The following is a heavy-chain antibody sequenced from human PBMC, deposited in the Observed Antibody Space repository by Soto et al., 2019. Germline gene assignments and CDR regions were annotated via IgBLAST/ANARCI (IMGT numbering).Heavy chain of an antibody. CDR1: GGSISSYY. D-gene: IGHD5-12*01. CDR2: IYHSGST. Sequence: SETLSLTCTVSGGSISSYYWSWIRQPPGKGLEWIGYIYHSGSTYYNPSLKSRVTISVDTSKNQFSLKLSSVTAADTAVYYCASHHFSGYGFDYWGQGTLVTVSS. V-gene: IGHV4-59*04. J-gene: IGHJ4*02. CDR3: ASHHFSGYGFDY.